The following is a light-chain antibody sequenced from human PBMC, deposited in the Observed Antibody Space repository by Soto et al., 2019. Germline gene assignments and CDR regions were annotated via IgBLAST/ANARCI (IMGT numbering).Light chain of an antibody. J-gene: IGLJ3*02. Sequence: QSVLTQPPSVSGAPGQRVTICCTGSSSNIGAGYDVHWYQQLPGTAPKLLIYGNSNRPSGVPDRFSGSKSGTSASLAITGLQAEDEADYYCQSYDSSLSGGVFGAGTKLTVL. CDR1: SSNIGAGYD. V-gene: IGLV1-40*01. CDR2: GNS. CDR3: QSYDSSLSGGV.